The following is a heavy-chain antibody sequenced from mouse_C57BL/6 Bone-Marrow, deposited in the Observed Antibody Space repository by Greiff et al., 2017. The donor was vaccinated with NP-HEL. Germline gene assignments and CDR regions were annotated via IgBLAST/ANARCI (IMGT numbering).Heavy chain of an antibody. V-gene: IGHV1-50*01. Sequence: QVQLQQSGAELVKPGASVKLSCKASGYTFTSYWMQWVKQRPGQGLEWIGEIDPSDSYTNYNQKFKGKATLTVDTSSSTAYMQLSSLTSEDSAVYYCARHGSSFHWYFDVWGTGTTVTVSS. J-gene: IGHJ1*03. D-gene: IGHD1-1*01. CDR3: ARHGSSFHWYFDV. CDR1: GYTFTSYW. CDR2: IDPSDSYT.